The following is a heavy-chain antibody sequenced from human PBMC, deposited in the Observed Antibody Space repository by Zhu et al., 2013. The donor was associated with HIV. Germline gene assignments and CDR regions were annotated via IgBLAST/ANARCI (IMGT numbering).Heavy chain of an antibody. Sequence: QVQLVQSGPEAKKPGASVKVSCKASGYTFTNYGINWVRQATGHGLEWMGWVDPIIGNAGYAQKFQGRVTITRDTSTSTVYMELSSLRSDDTAVYYCARMDKGSCTETTCPDWFDPWGQGTLVTVSS. CDR2: VDPIIGNA. D-gene: IGHD2-8*02. CDR3: ARMDKGSCTETTCPDWFDP. J-gene: IGHJ5*02. CDR1: GYTFTNYG. V-gene: IGHV1-8*03.